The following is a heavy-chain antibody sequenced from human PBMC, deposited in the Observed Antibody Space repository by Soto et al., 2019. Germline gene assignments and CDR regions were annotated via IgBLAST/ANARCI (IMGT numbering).Heavy chain of an antibody. CDR3: VKGWELLSGYFDP. Sequence: EAQLVESGGGLVQPGGSLKLSCAASGFTFSDSAIFWVRQASGKGLEWVGRIRSRSNNYATAYAASMKGRFTVSRDDSQNTAYLQMNSLETEDTAVYYCVKGWELLSGYFDPWGQGTLVTVSS. D-gene: IGHD3-10*01. J-gene: IGHJ5*02. CDR1: GFTFSDSA. CDR2: IRSRSNNYAT. V-gene: IGHV3-73*02.